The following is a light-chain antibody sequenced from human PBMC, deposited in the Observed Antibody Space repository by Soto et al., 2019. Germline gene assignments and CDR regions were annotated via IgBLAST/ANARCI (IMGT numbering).Light chain of an antibody. CDR3: QQYGSSPRT. Sequence: EIVLTQSPGTLSLSPGERATLSCRASQSVSSSYLAWYQQKPGQATSLLIYAASSRATGIPDRFSGSGSGTDFTLTISRLEPEDFAVYYCQQYGSSPRTFGQGTKVEIK. CDR2: AAS. V-gene: IGKV3-20*01. CDR1: QSVSSSY. J-gene: IGKJ1*01.